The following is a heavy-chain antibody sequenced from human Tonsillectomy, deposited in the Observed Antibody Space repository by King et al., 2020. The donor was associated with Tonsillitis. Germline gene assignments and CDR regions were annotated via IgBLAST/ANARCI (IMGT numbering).Heavy chain of an antibody. V-gene: IGHV3-74*01. CDR2: INSDGSST. D-gene: IGHD6-19*01. CDR3: ARGPCGWGAFDY. J-gene: IGHJ4*02. Sequence: EVQLVESGGGLVQPGGSLRLSCAASGFSFSSDWMHWVRQAPGKGLVWVSRINSDGSSTSYADSVKGRFTISRDNAKNTLYLQMNSLRAEDTAVYYCARGPCGWGAFDYWGQGTLVTVSS. CDR1: GFSFSSDW.